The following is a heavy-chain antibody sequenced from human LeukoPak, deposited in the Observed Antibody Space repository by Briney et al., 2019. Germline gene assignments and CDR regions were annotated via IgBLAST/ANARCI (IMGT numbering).Heavy chain of an antibody. D-gene: IGHD6-13*01. CDR2: IKQDGSER. CDR3: ARVGGSRYMDH. Sequence: SGGSLRLSCAASGFTFSNYYMSWVRQAPGKWLEWVANIKQDGSERSYVDSVKGRFTISRDNAKNSLYLQMNSLRAEDTAVYYCARVGGSRYMDHWGQGTLVTVSS. J-gene: IGHJ4*02. CDR1: GFTFSNYY. V-gene: IGHV3-7*03.